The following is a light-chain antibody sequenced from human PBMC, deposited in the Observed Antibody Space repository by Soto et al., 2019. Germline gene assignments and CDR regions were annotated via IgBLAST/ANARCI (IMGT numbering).Light chain of an antibody. CDR2: DDS. V-gene: IGLV2-14*01. CDR3: SSYTTSNTRQIV. Sequence: QSALXQPASVSGSPGQSITISCTGTSSDVGGYNYVSWYQQHPGKAPKFMIYDDSNRPSGVSNRFSGSKSGNTASLTISGLQAEDEADYYCSSYTTSNTRQIVFGTGTKVTVL. CDR1: SSDVGGYNY. J-gene: IGLJ1*01.